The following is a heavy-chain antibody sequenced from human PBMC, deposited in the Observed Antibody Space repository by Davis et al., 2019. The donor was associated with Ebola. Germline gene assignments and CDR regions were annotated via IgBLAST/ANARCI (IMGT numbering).Heavy chain of an antibody. CDR3: ARDRSDVSSSWLYYYYGMDV. D-gene: IGHD6-13*01. CDR1: GGSLSGY. J-gene: IGHJ6*02. CDR2: INHSGST. Sequence: SETLSLTCAVYGGSLSGYWSWIRQPPGKGLEWIGEINHSGSTYYNPSLKSRVTISVDTSKNQFSLKLSSVTAADTAVYYCARDRSDVSSSWLYYYYGMDVWGQGTTVTVSS. V-gene: IGHV4-34*01.